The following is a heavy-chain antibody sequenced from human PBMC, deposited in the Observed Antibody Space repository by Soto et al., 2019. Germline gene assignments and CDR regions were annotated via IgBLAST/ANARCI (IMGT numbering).Heavy chain of an antibody. D-gene: IGHD5-12*01. V-gene: IGHV4-30-2*01. CDR3: ARGYRGSNWFDP. CDR2: IYHSGST. CDR1: GGSISSGGYS. J-gene: IGHJ5*02. Sequence: QLQLQESGSGLVKPSQTLSLTCAVSGGSISSGGYSWSWIRQPPGKGLEWIGYIYHSGSTYYNPSLKNRVTISVDRSKNQFSRKLSSVTAADTAVDYCARGYRGSNWFDPWGQGTLVTFSS.